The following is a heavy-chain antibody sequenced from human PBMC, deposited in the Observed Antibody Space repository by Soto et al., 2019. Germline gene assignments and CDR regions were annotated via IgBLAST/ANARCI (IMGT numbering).Heavy chain of an antibody. J-gene: IGHJ5*02. D-gene: IGHD2-15*01. V-gene: IGHV6-1*01. CDR2: TYYRSKWYN. CDR1: GDSVSSNSAA. Sequence: SQTLSLTCAISGDSVSSNSAAWNWIRQSPSRGLEWLGRTYYRSKWYNDYAVSVKSRITINPDTSKNQFSLQLNSVTPEDTAVYYFARGAYCSGGSCYWWFDPWGQGPLGTVSS. CDR3: ARGAYCSGGSCYWWFDP.